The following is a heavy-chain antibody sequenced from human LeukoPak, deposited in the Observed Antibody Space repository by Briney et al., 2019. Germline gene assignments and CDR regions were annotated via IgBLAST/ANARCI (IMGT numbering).Heavy chain of an antibody. J-gene: IGHJ4*02. CDR2: INPNSGGT. CDR3: ARESGIVGAVDY. CDR1: GYTFTGYY. D-gene: IGHD1-26*01. V-gene: IGHV1-2*02. Sequence: ASVKVSCKASGYTFTGYYMHWVRQAPGQGLEWMGWINPNSGGTNYAQKFQGRVTMTRGTSISTAYMELSRLRSDDTAVYYCARESGIVGAVDYWGQGTLVTVSS.